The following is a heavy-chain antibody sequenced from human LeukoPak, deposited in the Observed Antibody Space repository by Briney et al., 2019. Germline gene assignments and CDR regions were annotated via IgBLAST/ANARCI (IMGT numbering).Heavy chain of an antibody. J-gene: IGHJ4*02. CDR2: INSDGSST. D-gene: IGHD2-15*01. CDR3: ARRCCSGGSCYPLGY. V-gene: IGHV3-74*01. Sequence: GGSLRLSCAASGFTFSSYWMHWVRQAPGKRLVWVSRINSDGSSTIYADSVKGRFTISRDNAKNTLYLQMNSLRAEDTAVYYCARRCCSGGSCYPLGYWGQGTLVTVSS. CDR1: GFTFSSYW.